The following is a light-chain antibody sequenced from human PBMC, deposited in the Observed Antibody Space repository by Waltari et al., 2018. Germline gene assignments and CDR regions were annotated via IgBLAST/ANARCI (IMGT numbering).Light chain of an antibody. Sequence: ELVLTQSPGTLSLSPGDRATLSCRASQSVSRTLAWYQQKPGQAPSPLIYGASIRATGIPDRFSGSGSGTDFSLTISRLEPEDFAVYYCQHYVTLPVTFGQGTKVEIK. CDR1: QSVSRT. J-gene: IGKJ1*01. CDR3: QHYVTLPVT. CDR2: GAS. V-gene: IGKV3-20*01.